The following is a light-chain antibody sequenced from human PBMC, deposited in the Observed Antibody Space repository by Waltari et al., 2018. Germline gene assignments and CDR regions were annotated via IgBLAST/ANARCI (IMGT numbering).Light chain of an antibody. CDR2: GQN. CDR1: SLRRDY. CDR3: HSRDTISTRV. J-gene: IGLJ3*02. Sequence: SSELTQDPAVSVALGQTVRITCQGDSLRRDYASWYQQRPGQAPFLVLYGQNNRPSGIPAPFSGSASATTASLTSTGTQAEDEADYYCHSRDTISTRVFGGGTRLTV. V-gene: IGLV3-19*01.